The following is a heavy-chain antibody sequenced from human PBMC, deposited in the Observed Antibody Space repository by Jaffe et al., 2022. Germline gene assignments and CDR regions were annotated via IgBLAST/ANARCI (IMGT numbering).Heavy chain of an antibody. V-gene: IGHV3-48*03. D-gene: IGHD5-18*01. Sequence: EVQLVESGGGLVQPGGSLRLSCVASGFTFSSHEMSWVRQTPGKGLEWISYISSSGDKKNYVDSVKGRFTISRDNAKSSLYLQMDTLRVEDTAVYYCVRDTYSYGDALEIWGQGTMVTVST. J-gene: IGHJ3*02. CDR1: GFTFSSHE. CDR2: ISSSGDKK. CDR3: VRDTYSYGDALEI.